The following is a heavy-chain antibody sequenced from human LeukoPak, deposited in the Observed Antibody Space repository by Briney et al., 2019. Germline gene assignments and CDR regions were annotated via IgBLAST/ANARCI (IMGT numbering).Heavy chain of an antibody. J-gene: IGHJ4*02. Sequence: GGSLRLSCAASGFTFSSYSMNWVRQAPGEGLEWVSYISTGSSNIYYADSVKGRFTISRDNAKNSLYLQMNSLRDEDTAVYYCARDHTSSWYYFDYWGQGTLVTVSS. D-gene: IGHD6-13*01. CDR2: ISTGSSNI. CDR3: ARDHTSSWYYFDY. CDR1: GFTFSSYS. V-gene: IGHV3-48*02.